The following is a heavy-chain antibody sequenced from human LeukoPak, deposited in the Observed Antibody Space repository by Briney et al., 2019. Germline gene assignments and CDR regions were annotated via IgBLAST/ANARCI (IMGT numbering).Heavy chain of an antibody. D-gene: IGHD6-19*01. Sequence: GGSLRHSCAPSGFTFSSYGMHWVRQAPGKGLEWGAFMSYEGSNKYYADSVKGRFTISRDHSKNTLYLQMNSLRSEDTAVYYCAKSYSSGWYYFDYWGEGTLVTVSS. CDR1: GFTFSSYG. CDR2: MSYEGSNK. V-gene: IGHV3-30*18. CDR3: AKSYSSGWYYFDY. J-gene: IGHJ4*02.